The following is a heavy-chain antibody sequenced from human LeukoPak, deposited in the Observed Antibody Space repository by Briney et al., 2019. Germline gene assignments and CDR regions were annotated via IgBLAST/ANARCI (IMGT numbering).Heavy chain of an antibody. CDR1: GYTFTGYY. D-gene: IGHD6-13*01. CDR2: INPNSGGT. CDR3: AREMSSSRDYYYYMDV. Sequence: GASVKVSCKASGYTFTGYYMHWVRQAPGQGLEWMGWINPNSGGTNYAQKFQGRVTMTRDTSISTAYMELSRLRSDDTAVYYCAREMSSSRDYYYYMDVWGKGTTVTVSS. J-gene: IGHJ6*03. V-gene: IGHV1-2*02.